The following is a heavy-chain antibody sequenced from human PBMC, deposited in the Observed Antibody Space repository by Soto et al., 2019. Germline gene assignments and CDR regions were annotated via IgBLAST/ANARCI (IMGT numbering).Heavy chain of an antibody. Sequence: ASVKVSCKASGYTFISYGISWVRPAPGQGLEWMGWISAYNDNTNYAQKLQDRVTMTTDSSTSIAYMELRSLRSDDTAVYYCVRGLYGSGSYFNHPFDYWGQGTLVTVSS. V-gene: IGHV1-18*01. J-gene: IGHJ4*02. CDR1: GYTFISYG. CDR3: VRGLYGSGSYFNHPFDY. CDR2: ISAYNDNT. D-gene: IGHD3-10*01.